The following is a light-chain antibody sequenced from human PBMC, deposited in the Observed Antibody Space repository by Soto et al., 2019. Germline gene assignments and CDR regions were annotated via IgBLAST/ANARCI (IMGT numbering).Light chain of an antibody. Sequence: QSALTQPASVSGSPGQSITISCAGTRGDGGGYNYVSWYQQHPGKAPNLIIYDVTNRPSGVSDRFSGSKSGNMASLTISGLQAEDEADYYCSSYTSGRPLVVFGGEPKLTVL. CDR1: RGDGGGYNY. J-gene: IGLJ2*01. V-gene: IGLV2-14*01. CDR3: SSYTSGRPLVV. CDR2: DVT.